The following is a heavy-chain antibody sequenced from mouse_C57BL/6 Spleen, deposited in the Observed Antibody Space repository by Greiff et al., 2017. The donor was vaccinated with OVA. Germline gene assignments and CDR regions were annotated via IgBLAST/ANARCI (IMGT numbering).Heavy chain of an antibody. CDR2: ISDGGSYT. J-gene: IGHJ3*01. D-gene: IGHD2-3*01. V-gene: IGHV5-4*01. Sequence: EVMLVESGGGLVKPGGSLKLSCAASGFTFSSYAMSWVRQTPEKRLEWVATISDGGSYTYYPDNVKGRFTISRDNAKNNLYLQMSHLKSEDTAMYDCAREREIYDGYSWFAYWGQGTLVTVSA. CDR1: GFTFSSYA. CDR3: AREREIYDGYSWFAY.